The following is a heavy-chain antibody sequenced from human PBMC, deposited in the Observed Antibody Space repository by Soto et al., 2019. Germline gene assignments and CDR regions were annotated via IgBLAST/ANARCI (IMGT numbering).Heavy chain of an antibody. Sequence: PGGSLRLSCAASGFTFGNYAMGWVRQAPGKGLEWVSGIVASGGRTFYADSAKGRFTISRDNSRSTLYLQMNSLRADDTAVYYCVKDLVVLSAIFDSWGRGTLVPVSS. CDR2: IVASGGRT. CDR1: GFTFGNYA. V-gene: IGHV3-23*01. J-gene: IGHJ4*02. CDR3: VKDLVVLSAIFDS. D-gene: IGHD2-21*02.